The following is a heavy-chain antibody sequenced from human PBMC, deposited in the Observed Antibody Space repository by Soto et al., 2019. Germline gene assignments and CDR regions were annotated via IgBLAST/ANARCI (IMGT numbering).Heavy chain of an antibody. D-gene: IGHD6-19*01. V-gene: IGHV1-8*01. CDR2: MNPDSGST. J-gene: IGHJ5*02. Sequence: QVQLVQSGAEVKKPGASVKVSGKPSGYPFTSNHVNWARQAPGQGLEWMGWMNPDSGSTDYALKFQGRLTMTRNTAMSTAYLELRSLTSEDTAIYYCARGRFISRGYDSGWYIAHWGQGTQVIVSS. CDR1: GYPFTSNH. CDR3: ARGRFISRGYDSGWYIAH.